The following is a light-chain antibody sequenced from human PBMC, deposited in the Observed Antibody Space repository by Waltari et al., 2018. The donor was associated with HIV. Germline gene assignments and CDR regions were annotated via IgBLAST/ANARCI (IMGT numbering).Light chain of an antibody. V-gene: IGLV6-57*01. J-gene: IGLJ2*01. Sequence: FMLTQPHSVSESPGKAVTNSCTSSSGVIASNYVQWYQQSPGSSPTTVIYEDSPRPSGRDARFSCSIDSSSNSAALVIPCLRTEDEADCYCQSYDTYMQVVFGGGTKLTVL. CDR3: QSYDTYMQVV. CDR2: EDS. CDR1: SGVIASNY.